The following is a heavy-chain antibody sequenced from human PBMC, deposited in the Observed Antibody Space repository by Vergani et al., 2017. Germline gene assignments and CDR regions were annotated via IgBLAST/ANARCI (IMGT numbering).Heavy chain of an antibody. Sequence: EVQLVESGGGLVQPGGSLRLSCAASGFTFSSYWMSWVRQAPGKGLEWVANIKQDGSEKYYVDSVKGRFTISRDNAKNSLYLQMNSLRAEDTAVYYCAKDAGIAVAYFDYWGQGTLVTVSS. CDR1: GFTFSSYW. J-gene: IGHJ4*02. D-gene: IGHD6-19*01. CDR2: IKQDGSEK. V-gene: IGHV3-7*01. CDR3: AKDAGIAVAYFDY.